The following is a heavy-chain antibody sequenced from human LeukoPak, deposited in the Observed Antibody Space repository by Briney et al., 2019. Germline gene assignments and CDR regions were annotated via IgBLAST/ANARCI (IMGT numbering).Heavy chain of an antibody. CDR3: ARVRPYDCVWGSYRPDAFDI. V-gene: IGHV4-4*07. Sequence: SETLSLTCTVSGGSISSYYWSWIRQPAGKGLEWIGRIYTSGSTNYNPSLESRVTMSVDTSKNQFSLKLSSVTAADTAVYYCARVRPYDCVWGSYRPDAFDIWGQGTMVTVSS. CDR2: IYTSGST. CDR1: GGSISSYY. D-gene: IGHD3-16*02. J-gene: IGHJ3*02.